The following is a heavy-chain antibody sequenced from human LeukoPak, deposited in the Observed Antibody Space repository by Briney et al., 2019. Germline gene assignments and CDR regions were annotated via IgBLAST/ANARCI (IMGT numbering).Heavy chain of an antibody. CDR1: GGSISSNC. CDR2: IYASGTT. CDR3: GGRGF. V-gene: IGHV4-4*07. J-gene: IGHJ4*02. Sequence: SETLSLTCTVSGGSISSNCWSWIRQPPGKGLEWIGRIYASGTTNYNPSLRGRLTISVDTSNSQFSLTVTSVTAADTAVYYCGGRGFWGQGTLVTVSS. D-gene: IGHD3-10*01.